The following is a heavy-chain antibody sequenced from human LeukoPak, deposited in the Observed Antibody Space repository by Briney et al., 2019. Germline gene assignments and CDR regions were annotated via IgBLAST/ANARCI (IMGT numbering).Heavy chain of an antibody. J-gene: IGHJ4*02. Sequence: GGSLRLSCVASGFTFSAYAMSWVRQAPGKGLEWVSSIIWSGDAAYYADSVKGRFTISRDNSRNTLYLQMNSLRAEDTALYYCAKDGPSYDGSEHVYYFDFWGQGTLVAVSS. D-gene: IGHD3-22*01. CDR1: GFTFSAYA. CDR2: IIWSGDAA. V-gene: IGHV3-23*01. CDR3: AKDGPSYDGSEHVYYFDF.